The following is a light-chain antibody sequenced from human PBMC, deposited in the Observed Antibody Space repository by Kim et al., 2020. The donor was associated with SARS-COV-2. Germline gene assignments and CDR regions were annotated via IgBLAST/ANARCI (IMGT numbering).Light chain of an antibody. J-gene: IGKJ1*01. CDR2: WAS. CDR1: QNVLLSSNNVNY. Sequence: DIVMTQSPDSLAVSLGERATINCKSSQNVLLSSNNVNYLAWYQQKPGQPPKLLVYWASTRESGVPDRFSGSGSGTDFTLTISSLQAEDVAVYYCQQYYASPWTFGQGTKVDIK. CDR3: QQYYASPWT. V-gene: IGKV4-1*01.